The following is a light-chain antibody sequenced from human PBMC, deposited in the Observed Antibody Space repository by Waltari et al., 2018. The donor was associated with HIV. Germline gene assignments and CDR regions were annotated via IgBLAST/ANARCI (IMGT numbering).Light chain of an antibody. CDR3: QQYKNWPPLS. Sequence: EIALTQSPATLAVSPGEGATLSCRASQSISVYLAWYQQKPGQIPRLLIYDASTRAPGIPPRFSGSGSGTDFTLNISSLQSEDFAIYYCQQYKNWPPLSFGGGTKVEIK. J-gene: IGKJ4*01. V-gene: IGKV3-15*01. CDR2: DAS. CDR1: QSISVY.